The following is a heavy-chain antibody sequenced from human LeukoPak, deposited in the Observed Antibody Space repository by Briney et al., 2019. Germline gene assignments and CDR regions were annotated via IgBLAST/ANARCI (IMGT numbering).Heavy chain of an antibody. J-gene: IGHJ4*02. V-gene: IGHV4-31*11. Sequence: SETLSLTCAVSGDSISGSRWWSWIRQHPGKGLEWIGYIYYSGSTYYNPSLKSRVTISVDTSKNQFSLKLSSVTAADTAVYYCARVWPPRGYFDYWGQGTLVTVSS. CDR1: GDSISGSRW. CDR3: ARVWPPRGYFDY. D-gene: IGHD3-10*01. CDR2: IYYSGST.